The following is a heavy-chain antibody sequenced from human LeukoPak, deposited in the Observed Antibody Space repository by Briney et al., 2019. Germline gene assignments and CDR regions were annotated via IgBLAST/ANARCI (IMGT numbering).Heavy chain of an antibody. CDR2: IYYSGST. Sequence: PSETLSLTCTVSGGPISSSSYYWGWIRQPPGKGLEWIGSIYYSGSTYYNPSLKSRVTISVDTSKNQFSLKLSSVTAADTAVYYCATTSGYYNDYWGQGTLVTVSS. CDR3: ATTSGYYNDY. D-gene: IGHD3-3*01. V-gene: IGHV4-39*07. CDR1: GGPISSSSYY. J-gene: IGHJ4*02.